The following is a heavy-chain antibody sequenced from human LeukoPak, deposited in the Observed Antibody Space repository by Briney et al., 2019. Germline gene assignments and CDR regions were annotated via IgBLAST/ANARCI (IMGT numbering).Heavy chain of an antibody. D-gene: IGHD1-26*01. Sequence: PGGSLRLSCAASGFTVSSNYMSWVRQAPGKGLEWVSTIYSGGSTFYADSVKGRFTISRDNSKNTLYLQMNSLRAEDTAVYYCAKGRGWEASYYYYYMDVWGKGTTVTISS. CDR1: GFTVSSNY. CDR2: IYSGGST. V-gene: IGHV3-53*05. CDR3: AKGRGWEASYYYYYMDV. J-gene: IGHJ6*03.